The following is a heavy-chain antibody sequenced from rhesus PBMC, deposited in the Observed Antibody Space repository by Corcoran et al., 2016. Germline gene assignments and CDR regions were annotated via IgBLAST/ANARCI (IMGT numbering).Heavy chain of an antibody. V-gene: IGHV4-80*01. D-gene: IGHD6-25*01. CDR2: SEGETGTT. Sequence: QVQLQESGPGLVKPSETLSLTCTVSGASINNNCGSWIRQPPGKGLEWIGESEGETGTTNDNPSRRSRVTISKDAAKNQFSLRLNSVTAADTAVYYCARDPFSGPVDCWGQGVLVTVSS. CDR3: ARDPFSGPVDC. CDR1: GASINNNC. J-gene: IGHJ4*01.